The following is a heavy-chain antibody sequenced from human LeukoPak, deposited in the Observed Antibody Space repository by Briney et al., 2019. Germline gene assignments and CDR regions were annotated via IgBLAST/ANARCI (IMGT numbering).Heavy chain of an antibody. Sequence: GGSLRLSCAASGFTFSSYAMSWVRQAPGKGLEWVANIKQDGSEKYYVDSVKGRFTISRDNAKNSLYLQMNSLRAEDTAVYYCARDRAYYDFWSGHLGFDPWGQGTLVTVSS. V-gene: IGHV3-7*03. D-gene: IGHD3-3*01. CDR1: GFTFSSYA. CDR3: ARDRAYYDFWSGHLGFDP. J-gene: IGHJ5*02. CDR2: IKQDGSEK.